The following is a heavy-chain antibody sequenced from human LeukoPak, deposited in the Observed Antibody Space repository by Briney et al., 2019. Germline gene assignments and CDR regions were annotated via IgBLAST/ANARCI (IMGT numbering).Heavy chain of an antibody. CDR1: GYTFTSYD. CDR2: MNPTSGNT. Sequence: ASVMVSCKASGYTFTSYDINWVRQATGQGLEWVGWMNPTSGNTGYAQKFQGRVTMTRHNSISTAYMELSSLRSEDTAVYYCARLGGSGYYPYYYYYYMDVWGKGTTVTVSS. CDR3: ARLGGSGYYPYYYYYYMDV. J-gene: IGHJ6*03. D-gene: IGHD3-3*01. V-gene: IGHV1-8*01.